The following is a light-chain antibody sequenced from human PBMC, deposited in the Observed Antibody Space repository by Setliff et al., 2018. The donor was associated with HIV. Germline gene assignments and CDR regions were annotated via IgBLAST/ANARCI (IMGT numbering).Light chain of an antibody. CDR3: ISYADSSALYV. Sequence: QSALTQPASVSGSPGQSITISCTGTSSDIGGYDYVSWYQQHPDTAPKVIIYEVSNRPSGVSNRFSGSKSGNTASLTISGLLAEDEADYYCISYADSSALYVFGSGTRSPS. J-gene: IGLJ1*01. CDR2: EVS. V-gene: IGLV2-14*01. CDR1: SSDIGGYDY.